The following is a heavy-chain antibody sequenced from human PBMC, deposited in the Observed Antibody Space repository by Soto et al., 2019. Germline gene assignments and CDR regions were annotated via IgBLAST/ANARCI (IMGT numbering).Heavy chain of an antibody. CDR1: EFTFSSYA. CDR3: ARVWPYSSGYYYFEY. V-gene: IGHV3-23*01. CDR2: ISVNGGGT. Sequence: GESLKISCSASEFTFSSYAMSWVRQAPGKGLEWVSAISVNGGGTYYAASVKGRFTISRDNSKNTLYLQMNSLRAEDTAVYYCARVWPYSSGYYYFEYWGQGTLVTVSS. D-gene: IGHD6-19*01. J-gene: IGHJ4*02.